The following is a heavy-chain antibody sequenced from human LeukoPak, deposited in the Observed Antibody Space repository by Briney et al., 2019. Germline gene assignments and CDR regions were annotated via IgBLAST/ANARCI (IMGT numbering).Heavy chain of an antibody. CDR2: ISSSSSYI. Sequence: PGGSLRLSCAASGFTFISYAIHWVRQAPGKGLEWVSSISSSSSYIYYADSVKGRFTISRDNAKNSLYLQMNSLRAEDTAVYYCARSETFLDYGRAGIFDYWGQGTLVTVSS. V-gene: IGHV3-21*01. CDR1: GFTFISYA. CDR3: ARSETFLDYGRAGIFDY. J-gene: IGHJ4*02. D-gene: IGHD4-17*01.